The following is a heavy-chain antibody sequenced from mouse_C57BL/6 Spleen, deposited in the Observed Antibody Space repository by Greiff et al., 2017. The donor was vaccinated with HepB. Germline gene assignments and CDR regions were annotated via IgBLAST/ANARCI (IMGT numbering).Heavy chain of an antibody. Sequence: QVQLQQPGAELVKPGASVKMSCKASGYTFTSYWITWVKQRPGQGLEWIGDIYPGSGSTNYNEKFKSKATLTVDKPSSTAYMQLSSLTSEDSAVYYCARGGYLYYFDYWGQGTTLTVSS. CDR1: GYTFTSYW. D-gene: IGHD2-3*01. J-gene: IGHJ2*01. V-gene: IGHV1-55*01. CDR2: IYPGSGST. CDR3: ARGGYLYYFDY.